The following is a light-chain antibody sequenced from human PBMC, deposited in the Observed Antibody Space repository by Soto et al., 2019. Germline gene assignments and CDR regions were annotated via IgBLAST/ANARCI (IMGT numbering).Light chain of an antibody. CDR1: QSVYSN. J-gene: IGKJ4*01. V-gene: IGKV3-15*01. Sequence: EIEMTQSPSTLSVSPGERATLSCRASQSVYSNLAWYQQKPGQAPRLLIYVTSTRATGIPARFSGSGSGTEFSLTISSLQSEDFAVYYCQQYNNWPLTFGGGTKVEIK. CDR3: QQYNNWPLT. CDR2: VTS.